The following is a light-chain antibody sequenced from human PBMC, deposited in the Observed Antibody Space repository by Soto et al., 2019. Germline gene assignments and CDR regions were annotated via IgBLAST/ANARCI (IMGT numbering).Light chain of an antibody. V-gene: IGLV2-14*01. Sequence: QSVLTQPASVSGSPGQSITISCTGTSSDVGGYKYVSWYQQHPGEAPKLMIYDVSNRPSGVSNRFSGSKSGTTASLTISGLQAEDEADYYCSSYTSRSTRVFGTGTKVTVL. J-gene: IGLJ1*01. CDR1: SSDVGGYKY. CDR2: DVS. CDR3: SSYTSRSTRV.